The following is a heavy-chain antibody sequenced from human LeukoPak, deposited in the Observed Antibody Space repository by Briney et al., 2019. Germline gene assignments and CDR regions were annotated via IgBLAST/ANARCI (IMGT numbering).Heavy chain of an antibody. CDR3: ARDPSLGGYTQDPFDI. CDR1: GFTLSSYG. J-gene: IGHJ3*02. V-gene: IGHV3-33*01. CDR2: IWYDGRNK. Sequence: GGSLRLSCAADGFTLSSYGMEWVRQAPGKGGERGAVIWYDGRNKNYADSVKGRFTISRDNSKNTLYLQMNSLSAQDTAVYYCARDPSLGGYTQDPFDIWGQGTIVTVSS. D-gene: IGHD3-16*02.